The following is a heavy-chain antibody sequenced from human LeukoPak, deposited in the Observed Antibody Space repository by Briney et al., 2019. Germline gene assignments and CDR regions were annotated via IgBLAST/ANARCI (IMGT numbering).Heavy chain of an antibody. Sequence: PGGSLRLSCSASGFTFSSYAVHWVRQAPGKGLEYVSAISSNGGSTYYADSVKGRFTISRDNSKNTLYLQMSSLRAEDTAVYYCVKDRSPIAAAGTYWGQGTLVTVTS. CDR2: ISSNGGST. CDR3: VKDRSPIAAAGTY. J-gene: IGHJ4*02. V-gene: IGHV3-64D*06. CDR1: GFTFSSYA. D-gene: IGHD6-13*01.